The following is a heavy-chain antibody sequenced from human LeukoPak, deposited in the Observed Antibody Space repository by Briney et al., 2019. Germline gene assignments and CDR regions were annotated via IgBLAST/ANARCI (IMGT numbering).Heavy chain of an antibody. J-gene: IGHJ4*02. Sequence: GGSLRLSCAASGFKLIGYSMNWVRQAPGKGLEWVSYINSSSGTIIYADSVKGRFTISRDNAKNSLYLQMNSLRAEDTAVYYCARYSYYDSSGYYDYWGQGTLVTVSS. V-gene: IGHV3-48*04. CDR1: GFKLIGYS. CDR2: INSSSGTI. D-gene: IGHD3-22*01. CDR3: ARYSYYDSSGYYDY.